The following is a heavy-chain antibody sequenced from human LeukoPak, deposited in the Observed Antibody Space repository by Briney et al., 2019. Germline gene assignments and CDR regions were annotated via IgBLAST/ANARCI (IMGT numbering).Heavy chain of an antibody. J-gene: IGHJ5*02. CDR3: AKDDGEGSTYNWLDL. D-gene: IGHD3-3*01. V-gene: IGHV3-23*01. CDR1: GFTFRRYG. Sequence: GGSLRLSCAASGFTFRRYGMSWVRQAPGKGLEWVSVVSTGGDVTDYADSVKGRFTISRDNSKNTVYLQMNSLRVEDTALYYCAKDDGEGSTYNWLDLWGQGTLVTVSS. CDR2: VSTGGDVT.